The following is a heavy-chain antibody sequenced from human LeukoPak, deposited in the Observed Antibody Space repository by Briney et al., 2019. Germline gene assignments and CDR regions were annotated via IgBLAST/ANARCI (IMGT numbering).Heavy chain of an antibody. J-gene: IGHJ4*02. CDR2: ISYDGSNK. CDR1: EFTFSSYG. CDR3: AKDMGMEQWQANYFDY. Sequence: AGRSLRLSCAASEFTFSSYGMHWVRQAPGKGLEGVAVISYDGSNKYYADSVKGRFTISRDNSKNTLYLQMNSLRAEDTAVYYCAKDMGMEQWQANYFDYWGQGTLVTVSS. V-gene: IGHV3-30*18. D-gene: IGHD6-19*01.